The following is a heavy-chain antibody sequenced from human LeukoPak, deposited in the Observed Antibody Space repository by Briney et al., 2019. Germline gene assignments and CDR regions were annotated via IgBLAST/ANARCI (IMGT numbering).Heavy chain of an antibody. CDR2: YYSGST. CDR3: ARLIAVAGKAHWFDP. V-gene: IGHV4-39*01. D-gene: IGHD6-19*01. J-gene: IGHJ5*02. Sequence: YYSGSTYYNPSLKSRVTISVDTSKNQFSLKLSSVTAADTAVYYCARLIAVAGKAHWFDPWGQGTLVTVSS.